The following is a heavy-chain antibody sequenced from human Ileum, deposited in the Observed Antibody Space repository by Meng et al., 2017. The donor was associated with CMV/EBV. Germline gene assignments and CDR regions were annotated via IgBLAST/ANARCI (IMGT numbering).Heavy chain of an antibody. V-gene: IGHV3-74*01. Sequence: EMQLVESGGGLVQPGGSLRLSGAASGFTLSNYWMQWVRQAPGKGLVWVASISFDGSSTNYADSVKGRFTMSRDNAKNTMYLQMNSVRVDDTAMYYCARTNNADYWGQGTLVTVSS. CDR1: GFTLSNYW. J-gene: IGHJ4*02. D-gene: IGHD1-14*01. CDR2: ISFDGSST. CDR3: ARTNNADY.